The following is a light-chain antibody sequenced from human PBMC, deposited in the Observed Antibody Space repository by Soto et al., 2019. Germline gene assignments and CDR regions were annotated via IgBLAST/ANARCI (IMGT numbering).Light chain of an antibody. CDR2: DAS. CDR3: QQYKNYSYS. CDR1: QPVNTF. V-gene: IGKV1-5*01. J-gene: IGKJ2*03. Sequence: IQMTQSPSTVSASVGDSVTISCRASQPVNTFLAWYQQKPGGAPKVVIFDASNLGSGVPSRFSGSGFGTEFTLSITSLQPDDFATYYCQQYKNYSYSFGQGTKQEIK.